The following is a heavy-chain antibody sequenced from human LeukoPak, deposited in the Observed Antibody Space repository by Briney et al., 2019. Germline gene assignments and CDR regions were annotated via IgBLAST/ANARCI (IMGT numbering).Heavy chain of an antibody. CDR1: GFTFRSYW. CDR3: AKAVTTIDAFDI. Sequence: GGSLRLSCAASGFTFRSYWMSWVRQAPGKGLEWVAVIWYDGNNKYYADSVKGRFTISRDNSKNTLYLQMNSLRADDTAVYYCAKAVTTIDAFDIWGQGTMVTVSS. D-gene: IGHD4-17*01. J-gene: IGHJ3*02. V-gene: IGHV3-33*08. CDR2: IWYDGNNK.